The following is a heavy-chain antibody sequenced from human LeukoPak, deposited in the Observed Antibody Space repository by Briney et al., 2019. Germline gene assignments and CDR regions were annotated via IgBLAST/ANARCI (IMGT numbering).Heavy chain of an antibody. Sequence: GGSLRLSCAVSGFSVNNNYLSWVRQAPGKGLEWVSVIYGGSNNTHYADSVKDRFTISRDNSRNTVYLHMDSLRAEDTATYYCAREFRQTYSSGWSLDYWGQGTLVTVSS. CDR3: AREFRQTYSSGWSLDY. CDR2: IYGGSNNT. J-gene: IGHJ4*02. V-gene: IGHV3-53*01. D-gene: IGHD6-19*01. CDR1: GFSVNNNY.